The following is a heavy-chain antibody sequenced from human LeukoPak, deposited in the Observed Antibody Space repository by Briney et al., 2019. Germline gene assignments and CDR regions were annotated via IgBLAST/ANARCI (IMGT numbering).Heavy chain of an antibody. D-gene: IGHD5-12*01. Sequence: GASVKVSCKASGYTFTDYYMHWVRQAPGQGPEWMGWMNPNSGNTGYAQKFQGRVTMTRNTSISTAYMELSSLRSEDTAVYYCARWLGYSGYSNWFDPWGQGTLVTVSS. CDR1: GYTFTDYY. J-gene: IGHJ5*02. CDR3: ARWLGYSGYSNWFDP. V-gene: IGHV1-8*02. CDR2: MNPNSGNT.